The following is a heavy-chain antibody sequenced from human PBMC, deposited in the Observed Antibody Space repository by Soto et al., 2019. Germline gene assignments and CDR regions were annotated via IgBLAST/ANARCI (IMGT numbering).Heavy chain of an antibody. V-gene: IGHV3-30*04. J-gene: IGHJ4*02. CDR2: ISYDGRNT. CDR1: GFTFSSFA. Sequence: GGSLRLSCAASGFTFSSFAMYWVRQAPGKGLEWVAFISYDGRNTYYSDSVKGRFTISRDNSKNTLHLQMNSLRAEDTALYYCAKDYSGSYHYYFDYWGQGTLVTVSS. CDR3: AKDYSGSYHYYFDY. D-gene: IGHD1-26*01.